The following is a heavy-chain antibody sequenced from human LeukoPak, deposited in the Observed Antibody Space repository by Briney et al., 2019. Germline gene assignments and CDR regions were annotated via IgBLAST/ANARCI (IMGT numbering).Heavy chain of an antibody. CDR1: GGSISSGGYY. J-gene: IGHJ5*02. Sequence: SETLSLTCTVSGGSISSGGYYWSWLRQHPGKGLEWIGYIYYSGSTYYNPSLKSRVTISVDTSKNQFSLKLSSVTAADTAVYYCAKDRGYSYGDLNWFDPWGQGTLVTVSS. CDR3: AKDRGYSYGDLNWFDP. V-gene: IGHV4-31*03. D-gene: IGHD5-18*01. CDR2: IYYSGST.